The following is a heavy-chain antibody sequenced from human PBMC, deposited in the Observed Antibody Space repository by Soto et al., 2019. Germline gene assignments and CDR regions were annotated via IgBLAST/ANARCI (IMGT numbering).Heavy chain of an antibody. Sequence: SETLSLTCAVYGGSFSGYYWSWIRQPPGKGLEWIGEINHSGSTNYNPSLKSRVTISVDTSKNQFSLKLSSVTAADTAVYYCARGRSTMLRGVITPWGQGTLVTVST. D-gene: IGHD3-10*01. CDR2: INHSGST. V-gene: IGHV4-34*01. J-gene: IGHJ5*02. CDR3: ARGRSTMLRGVITP. CDR1: GGSFSGYY.